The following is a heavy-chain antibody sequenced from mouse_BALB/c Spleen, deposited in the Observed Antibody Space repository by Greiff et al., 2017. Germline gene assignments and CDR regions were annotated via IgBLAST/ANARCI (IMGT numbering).Heavy chain of an antibody. CDR2: ISSGGSYT. Sequence: EVKLQESGGDLVKPGGSLKLSCAASGFTFSRYGMSWVRQTPDKRLEWVATISSGGSYTYYPDSVKGRFTISRDNAKNTLYLQMSSLKSEDTAMYYCARQGYDDYWYFDVWGAGTTVTVSS. CDR1: GFTFSRYG. D-gene: IGHD2-14*01. V-gene: IGHV5-6*01. J-gene: IGHJ1*01. CDR3: ARQGYDDYWYFDV.